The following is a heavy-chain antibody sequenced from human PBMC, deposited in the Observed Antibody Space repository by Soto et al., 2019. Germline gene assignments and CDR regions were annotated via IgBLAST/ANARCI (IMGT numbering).Heavy chain of an antibody. Sequence: QVQLQESGPGLVKPSETLSLTCSVSGDSISRYYWSWIRQPPGKRLEWIGYINDSGSTNYNPSLKSRVTISLDTSTPQFSLKLNSVTAADPAVYYCARDRGAEGGAFDIWGQGTMVTVSS. CDR1: GDSISRYY. CDR3: ARDRGAEGGAFDI. J-gene: IGHJ3*02. CDR2: INDSGST. V-gene: IGHV4-59*01. D-gene: IGHD3-16*01.